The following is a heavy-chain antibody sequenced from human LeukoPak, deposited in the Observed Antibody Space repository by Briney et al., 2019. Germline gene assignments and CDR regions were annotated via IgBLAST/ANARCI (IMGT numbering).Heavy chain of an antibody. CDR2: ITNNVGYT. CDR1: GFSFSSSA. J-gene: IGHJ4*02. D-gene: IGHD3-22*01. V-gene: IGHV3-64*01. Sequence: GGSLRLSCAASGFSFSSSAMHWVRQAPGPGLEYVSAITNNVGYTYYANSVKGRFTISRDNSKNTLYLQMGSLRTEDTAVYYCAGASPDGFYDYWGQGTLVTVSS. CDR3: AGASPDGFYDY.